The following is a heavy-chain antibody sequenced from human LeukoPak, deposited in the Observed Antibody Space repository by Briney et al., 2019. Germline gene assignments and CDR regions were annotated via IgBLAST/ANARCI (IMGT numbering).Heavy chain of an antibody. J-gene: IGHJ4*02. CDR1: GYTFTGYY. Sequence: ASVKVSCKASGYTFTGYYMHWVRQAPGQGLEWMGGIIPIFGTANYAQKFQGRVTITADESTSTAYMELSSLRSEDTAVYYCARELRYYDSSGYYYGYWGQGTLVTVSS. CDR2: IIPIFGTA. CDR3: ARELRYYDSSGYYYGY. V-gene: IGHV1-69*13. D-gene: IGHD3-22*01.